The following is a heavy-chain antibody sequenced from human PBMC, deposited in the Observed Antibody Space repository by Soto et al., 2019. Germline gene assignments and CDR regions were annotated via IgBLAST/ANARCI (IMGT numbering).Heavy chain of an antibody. CDR1: GGTFSSYA. J-gene: IGHJ3*02. CDR3: AFSPGIAAAGTRAFDI. D-gene: IGHD6-13*01. V-gene: IGHV1-69*13. Sequence: SVKVSCKASGGTFSSYAISWVRQAPGQGLEWMGGIIPIFGAATYAQKFQGRVTITADESTSTAYMELSSLRSEDTAVYYCAFSPGIAAAGTRAFDIWGQGTMVTVSS. CDR2: IIPIFGAA.